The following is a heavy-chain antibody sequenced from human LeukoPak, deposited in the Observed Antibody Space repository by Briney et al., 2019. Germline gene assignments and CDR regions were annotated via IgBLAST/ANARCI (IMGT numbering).Heavy chain of an antibody. CDR3: ARRYSYGYFY. CDR2: INHSGST. CDR1: GGSFSGYY. Sequence: KPSETLSLTCAVYGGSFSGYYWSWIRQPPGKGLEWIGEINHSGSTNYNPSLKSRVTISVDTSKNQFSLKLSSVTAADTAVYYCARRYSYGYFYWGQGTLVTVSS. V-gene: IGHV4-34*01. D-gene: IGHD5-18*01. J-gene: IGHJ4*02.